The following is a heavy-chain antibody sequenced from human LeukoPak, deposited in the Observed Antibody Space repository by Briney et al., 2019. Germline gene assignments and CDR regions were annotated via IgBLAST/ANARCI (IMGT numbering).Heavy chain of an antibody. CDR3: ARETYCVGSSCYKGIAFDI. CDR1: GFTFSSYT. V-gene: IGHV3-21*01. D-gene: IGHD2-15*01. CDR2: ISSSSSYI. Sequence: GGSLRLSCAASGFTFSSYTMNWVRQAPGKGLEWVSSISSSSSYINYADSVKGRFTISRDNAKNSLYLQMNSLRADDTAVYYCARETYCVGSSCYKGIAFDIWGQGTMVTVSS. J-gene: IGHJ3*02.